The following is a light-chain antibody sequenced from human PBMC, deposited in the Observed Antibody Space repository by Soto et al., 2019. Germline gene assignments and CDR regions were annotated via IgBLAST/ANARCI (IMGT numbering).Light chain of an antibody. Sequence: IMLTQSPATLSLSPGEIATLSCRASQSVSSYLAWYQQKPDQAPRLLIYDASDRATGIPARFSGSGSGTDFTLTISSLEPEDFAVYYCQQRSNWPITFGQGTRLEIK. CDR2: DAS. CDR3: QQRSNWPIT. CDR1: QSVSSY. V-gene: IGKV3-11*01. J-gene: IGKJ5*01.